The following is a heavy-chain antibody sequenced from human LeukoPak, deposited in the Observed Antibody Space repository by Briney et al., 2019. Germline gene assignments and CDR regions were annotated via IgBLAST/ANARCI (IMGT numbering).Heavy chain of an antibody. CDR2: IHHSWTT. D-gene: IGHD2-2*01. CDR1: GYSISSDYY. J-gene: IGHJ4*02. Sequence: PSETLSLTCAVSGYSISSDYYGGWSRQPPEEGLEWLGSIHHSWTTYYNPSLQSRVTISVDTSKNQFSLKLSSVTAADTAVYYCARAFSRDYFDYWGQGTLVTVSS. V-gene: IGHV4-38-2*01. CDR3: ARAFSRDYFDY.